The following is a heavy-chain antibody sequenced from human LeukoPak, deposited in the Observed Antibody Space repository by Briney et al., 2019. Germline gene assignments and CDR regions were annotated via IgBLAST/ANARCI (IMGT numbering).Heavy chain of an antibody. D-gene: IGHD6-13*01. CDR2: IYYSGST. V-gene: IGHV4-59*11. CDR1: GGSISSHY. CDR3: ARAAGTGIGEFYP. J-gene: IGHJ5*02. Sequence: SETLSLTCTVSGGSISSHYWSWIRQPPGKGLEWIGYIYYSGSTNYNPSLKSRVTISVDTSKNQFSLKLSSVTAADTAVYYCARAAGTGIGEFYPWGQGTLVTVSS.